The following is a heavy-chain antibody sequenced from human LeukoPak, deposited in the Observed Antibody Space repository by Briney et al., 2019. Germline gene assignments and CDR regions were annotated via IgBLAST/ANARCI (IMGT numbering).Heavy chain of an antibody. CDR2: LFASGYS. J-gene: IGHJ4*02. Sequence: GGSLRLSCAASGFSVSVNYMSWVRQAPGKGLEWVSVLFASGYSKYADSVKGRFTISRDNSENTLDLHMHSLRAEDTAVYYCARGLAAAGTRGPYWGQGTLVTVSS. D-gene: IGHD6-13*01. CDR1: GFSVSVNY. CDR3: ARGLAAAGTRGPY. V-gene: IGHV3-66*01.